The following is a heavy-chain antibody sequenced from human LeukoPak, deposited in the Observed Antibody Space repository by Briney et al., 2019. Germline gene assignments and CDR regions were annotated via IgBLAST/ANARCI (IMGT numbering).Heavy chain of an antibody. D-gene: IGHD2-15*01. Sequence: GKSLRLSCVTSTFTFNNHGMHWVRQAPGKGLEWVAVIASDGGVKHYANSVKGRFVLFRDDSKNTLYLQMNNLSVDDSAVYYCVREAPWGQWSFDHWGQGNPVTASS. V-gene: IGHV3-30*03. CDR1: TFTFNNHG. CDR3: VREAPWGQWSFDH. J-gene: IGHJ4*02. CDR2: IASDGGVK.